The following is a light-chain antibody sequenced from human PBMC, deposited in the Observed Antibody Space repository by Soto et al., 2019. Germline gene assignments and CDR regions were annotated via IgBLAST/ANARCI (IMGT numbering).Light chain of an antibody. J-gene: IGLJ1*01. CDR3: SSYAGSNNFV. CDR1: SSDVGGYDY. V-gene: IGLV2-8*01. Sequence: QSALTQPPSASGSPGQSVTIYCTGTSSDVGGYDYVSCYQQHPGKAPKLMIYEVTKRPSGVPDRFSGSKSGNTASLTVSGLQAEAEADYYCSSYAGSNNFVFGTGTKLTVL. CDR2: EVT.